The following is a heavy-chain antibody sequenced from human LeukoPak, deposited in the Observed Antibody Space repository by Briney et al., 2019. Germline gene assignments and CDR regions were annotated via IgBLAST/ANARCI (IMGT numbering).Heavy chain of an antibody. CDR3: AREADCTGGSCYRGAFDI. CDR1: GFTFSQYA. V-gene: IGHV3-33*01. J-gene: IGHJ3*02. D-gene: IGHD2-15*01. CDR2: IWYDGSNK. Sequence: PGGSLRLSCAASGFTFSQYAMHWVRQAPGKGLEWVAAIWYDGSNKYYVDSVKGRFTISRDNSKNTLYLQMNSLRAEDTAVYSCAREADCTGGSCYRGAFDIWGQGTMVTVSS.